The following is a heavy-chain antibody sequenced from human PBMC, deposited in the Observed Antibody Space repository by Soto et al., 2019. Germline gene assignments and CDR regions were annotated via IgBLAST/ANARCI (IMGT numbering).Heavy chain of an antibody. J-gene: IGHJ3*02. D-gene: IGHD3-22*01. CDR1: GFTFTSSA. CDR2: IVVGSGNT. Sequence: ASVKVSCKASGFTFTSSAVQWVRQARGQRLEWIGWIVVGSGNTNYAQKFQERVTITRDMSTSTAYMELSSLRSEDTAVYYCAALAPKRNYYDSSGYPLAFDIWGQGTMVTVSS. CDR3: AALAPKRNYYDSSGYPLAFDI. V-gene: IGHV1-58*01.